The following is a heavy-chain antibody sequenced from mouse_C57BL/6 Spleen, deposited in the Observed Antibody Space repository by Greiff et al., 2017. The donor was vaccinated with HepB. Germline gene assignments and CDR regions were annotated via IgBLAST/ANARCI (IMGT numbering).Heavy chain of an antibody. CDR2: IYPRSGNT. D-gene: IGHD1-1*01. V-gene: IGHV1-81*01. Sequence: VQRVESGAELARPGASVKLSCKASGYTFTSYGISWVKQRTGQGLEWIGEIYPRSGNTYYNEKFKGKATLTADKSSRTAYMGLRSLTSEDPAVYFCARGGIITTVVGYFDYWGQGTTLTVSS. J-gene: IGHJ2*01. CDR1: GYTFTSYG. CDR3: ARGGIITTVVGYFDY.